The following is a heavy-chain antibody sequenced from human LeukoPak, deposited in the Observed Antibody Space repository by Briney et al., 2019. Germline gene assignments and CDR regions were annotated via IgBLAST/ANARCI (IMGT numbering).Heavy chain of an antibody. D-gene: IGHD6-19*01. CDR1: GYTFTGYY. CDR3: AGAGTSSGWSNNWFDP. V-gene: IGHV1-2*02. CDR2: INPNSGGT. J-gene: IGHJ5*02. Sequence: ASVKVSCKASGYTFTGYYMHWVRQAPGQGLEWMGWINPNSGGTNYAQKFQGRVTMTRDTSISTAYMELSRLRSDDTAVYYCAGAGTSSGWSNNWFDPWGQGTLVTVSS.